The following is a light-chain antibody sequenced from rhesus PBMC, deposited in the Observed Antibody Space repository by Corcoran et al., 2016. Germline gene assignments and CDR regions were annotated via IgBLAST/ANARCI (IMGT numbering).Light chain of an antibody. V-gene: IGKV2-82*01. CDR1: QSLVYSDGKTY. CDR3: MRALRSPWT. J-gene: IGKJ1*01. Sequence: DIVMTQTPLSLPVTLGESASISCRSSQSLVYSDGKTYLDWYLQKPGQFPQILIHSASKSASGVPDKFSGGGSGTDFTLKISRLEAENVGLYYCMRALRSPWTFGQGTKVEV. CDR2: SAS.